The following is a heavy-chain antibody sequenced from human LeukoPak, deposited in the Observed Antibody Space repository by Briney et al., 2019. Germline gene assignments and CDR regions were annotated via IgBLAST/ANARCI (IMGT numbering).Heavy chain of an antibody. V-gene: IGHV4-39*01. CDR2: IYYSGNT. CDR1: GGSISSSSYY. J-gene: IGHJ4*02. CDR3: ARSSITMIVVVGDFDY. D-gene: IGHD3-22*01. Sequence: SETLSLTCTVSGGSISSSSYYWGWIRQPPGKGLEWMGSIYYSGNTYYNPSLKSRVTISVDTSKNQFSLKLSSVTAADTAVYYCARSSITMIVVVGDFDYWGQGTLVTVSS.